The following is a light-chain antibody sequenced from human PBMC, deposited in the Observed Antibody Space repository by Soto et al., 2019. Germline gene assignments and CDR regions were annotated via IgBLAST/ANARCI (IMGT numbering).Light chain of an antibody. J-gene: IGKJ1*01. V-gene: IGKV3-20*01. CDR2: DAS. Sequence: TVMTQYPGTLSLSPGERATLSCRASQSVNSHLAWYQQKPGQAPRLLISDASDRATGIPDRFSGSGSGTDFTLTISRLVPEDFAVYYCQQYGDSPVTFGQGTKVDIK. CDR1: QSVNSH. CDR3: QQYGDSPVT.